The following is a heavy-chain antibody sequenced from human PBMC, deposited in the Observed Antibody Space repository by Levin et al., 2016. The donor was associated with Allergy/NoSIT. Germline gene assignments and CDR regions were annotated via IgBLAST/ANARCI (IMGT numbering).Heavy chain of an antibody. CDR1: GLTFSSHT. CDR2: VRTGGTTV. CDR3: TQSLYGGNSN. Sequence: GESLKISCAASGLTFSSHTMNWVRQAPGKGLEWVASVRTGGTTVYYADSVKGRFTISRDDAKNSLYLQMISLRAEDTAVYYCTQSLYGGNSNWGQGTLVTVSS. D-gene: IGHD4-23*01. V-gene: IGHV3-48*01. J-gene: IGHJ4*02.